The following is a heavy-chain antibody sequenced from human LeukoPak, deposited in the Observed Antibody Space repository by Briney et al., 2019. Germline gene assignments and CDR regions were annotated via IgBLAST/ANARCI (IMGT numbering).Heavy chain of an antibody. CDR3: AKAFGGGYFFDS. V-gene: IGHV3-23*01. CDR2: ISGSGTNT. J-gene: IGHJ4*02. Sequence: PGGSLRLSCAASGFTFSTYGMSWVRQAPGKGLEWVSTISGSGTNTYYADSVKGRFTISRDNSRNTLFLQMNSLRADDTAKYYCAKAFGGGYFFDSWGQGTLVPVSS. CDR1: GFTFSTYG. D-gene: IGHD2-15*01.